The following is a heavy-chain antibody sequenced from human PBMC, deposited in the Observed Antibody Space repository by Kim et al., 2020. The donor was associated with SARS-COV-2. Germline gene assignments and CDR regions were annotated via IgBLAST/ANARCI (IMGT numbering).Heavy chain of an antibody. V-gene: IGHV1-2*02. Sequence: NYAQKFQGRVTMTRDTSISTAYMELSRLRSDDTAVYYCARDYYGSGDFDYWGQGTLVTVSS. CDR3: ARDYYGSGDFDY. J-gene: IGHJ4*02. D-gene: IGHD3-10*01.